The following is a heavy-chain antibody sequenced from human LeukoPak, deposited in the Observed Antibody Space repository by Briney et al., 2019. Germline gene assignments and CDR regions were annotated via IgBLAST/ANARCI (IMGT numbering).Heavy chain of an antibody. D-gene: IGHD6-13*01. J-gene: IGHJ3*02. CDR1: GYSFTTYW. CDR3: ARRRIADFRDAFDI. V-gene: IGHV5-51*01. Sequence: ESPEISCKGSGYSFTTYWIAWVRQMPGKGLEWMGIIYPGDSGTRYSPSFHGQVTISANKSISTAYLQWSSLKASDTAMYYCARRRIADFRDAFDIWGQGTLVPVSS. CDR2: IYPGDSGT.